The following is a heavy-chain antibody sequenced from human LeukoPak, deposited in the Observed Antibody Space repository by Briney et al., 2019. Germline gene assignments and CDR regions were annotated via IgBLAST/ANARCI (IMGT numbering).Heavy chain of an antibody. V-gene: IGHV3-30*02. CDR3: AKSGGDGYNARSYFDY. Sequence: PGGSLRLSCAASGFTISSYGMHWVRQAPGKGLEWVAFVRYDGSNKNYADSVKGRFTISRDNSKNTLYLQMNSLRAEDTAVYYCAKSGGDGYNARSYFDYWGQGTLVTVSS. CDR1: GFTISSYG. CDR2: VRYDGSNK. J-gene: IGHJ4*02. D-gene: IGHD5-24*01.